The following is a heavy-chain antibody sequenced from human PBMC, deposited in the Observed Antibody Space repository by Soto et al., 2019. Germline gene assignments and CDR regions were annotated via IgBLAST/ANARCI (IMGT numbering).Heavy chain of an antibody. CDR2: IKQDGSEK. D-gene: IGHD5-12*01. CDR3: ARDVGYDYVN. V-gene: IGHV3-7*01. Sequence: EVQLVESGGGLVQPGGSLRISCAVSGFTFSSYWMSWVRQAPGKGLEWVATIKQDGSEKYYVDSVKGRFTISRDNAENSLCLQMNSLSAEDTAVYFCARDVGYDYVNWGQGTLVTVSS. J-gene: IGHJ4*02. CDR1: GFTFSSYW.